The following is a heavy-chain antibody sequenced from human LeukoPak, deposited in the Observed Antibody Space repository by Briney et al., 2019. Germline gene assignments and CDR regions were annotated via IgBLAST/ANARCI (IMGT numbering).Heavy chain of an antibody. J-gene: IGHJ4*02. D-gene: IGHD7-27*01. CDR2: ISGDSSYT. V-gene: IGHV3-11*03. Sequence: GGSLRLSCEVSGFIFSDYYMSWICQAPGKGLEWLSYISGDSSYTNYADSVQGRFTISRDNAENSVYLHMDNLSDDDTAIYFCARGHWGMDFWGQGTLVAVSS. CDR1: GFIFSDYY. CDR3: ARGHWGMDF.